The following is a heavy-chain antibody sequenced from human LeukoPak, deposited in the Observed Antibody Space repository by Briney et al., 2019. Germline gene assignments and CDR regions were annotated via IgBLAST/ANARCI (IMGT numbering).Heavy chain of an antibody. CDR3: ARDDNYYGSGSSNWFDP. CDR1: GYTFTSYG. V-gene: IGHV1-18*01. Sequence: ASGKVSCKASGYTFTSYGISWVRQAPGQGLEWMGWISAYNGNTNYAQKLQGRVTMTTDTSTSTAYMELRSLRSDDTAAYYCARDDNYYGSGSSNWFDPWGQGTLVTVSS. CDR2: ISAYNGNT. D-gene: IGHD3-10*01. J-gene: IGHJ5*02.